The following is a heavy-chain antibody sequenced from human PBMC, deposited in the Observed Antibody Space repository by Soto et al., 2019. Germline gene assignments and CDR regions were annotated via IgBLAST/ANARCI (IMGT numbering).Heavy chain of an antibody. CDR1: GASMSSGGYY. D-gene: IGHD4-4*01. V-gene: IGHV4-31*03. Sequence: SETLSLTCTVSGASMSSGGYYWTWIRQSPGKGLEWIGYIYYSGSTYYNPSLESRVAISLDTSRSQFSLTLHSVTAADTAIYYCARDRHNNFCEPWGQGTLVTVS. J-gene: IGHJ5*02. CDR2: IYYSGST. CDR3: ARDRHNNFCEP.